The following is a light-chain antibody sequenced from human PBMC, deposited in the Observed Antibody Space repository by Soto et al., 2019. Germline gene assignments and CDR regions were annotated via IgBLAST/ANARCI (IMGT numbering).Light chain of an antibody. CDR1: QSVSSY. J-gene: IGKJ5*01. V-gene: IGKV3-11*01. CDR2: DAS. CDR3: QQRSNWPPA. Sequence: EIVLTQSPDTLSLSPGERATLSCRASQSVSSYLAWYQQKPGQAPRLLIYDASNRATGIPARFSGSGSGTDFTLTISSLEPEDFAVYYCQQRSNWPPAFGQGTRLEI.